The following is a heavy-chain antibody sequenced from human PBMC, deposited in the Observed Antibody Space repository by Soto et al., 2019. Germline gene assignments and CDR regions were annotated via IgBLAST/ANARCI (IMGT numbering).Heavy chain of an antibody. CDR3: ARGLGYCSSTSCYTVYYYYGMDV. Sequence: ASVKVSCKASGYTFTSYDINWVRQATGQGLEWMGWMNPNSGNTGYAQKFQGRVTMTRNTSISTAYMELSSLRSEDTAVYYCARGLGYCSSTSCYTVYYYYGMDVWGQGTTVTVSS. CDR1: GYTFTSYD. D-gene: IGHD2-2*02. CDR2: MNPNSGNT. J-gene: IGHJ6*02. V-gene: IGHV1-8*01.